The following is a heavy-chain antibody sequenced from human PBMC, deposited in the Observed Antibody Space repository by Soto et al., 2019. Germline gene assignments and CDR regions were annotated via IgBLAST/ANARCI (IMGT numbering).Heavy chain of an antibody. CDR3: ARGRYGDY. J-gene: IGHJ4*02. D-gene: IGHD1-1*01. Sequence: QVHLVQSGAEVKKPGASVKVSCKGSGYTFTSYGITWVRQAPGQGLEWMGWISAHNGNTNYAQKRQGRVTVTRDTSTSTAYMELRSLRTDDTAVYYCARGRYGDYWGQGALVIVSS. CDR2: ISAHNGNT. V-gene: IGHV1-18*01. CDR1: GYTFTSYG.